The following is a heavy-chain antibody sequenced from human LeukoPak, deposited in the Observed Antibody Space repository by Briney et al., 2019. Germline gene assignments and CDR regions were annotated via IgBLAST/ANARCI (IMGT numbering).Heavy chain of an antibody. CDR1: GFTFSSYA. J-gene: IGHJ4*02. CDR3: AKVYSSSWYYFDY. V-gene: IGHV3-23*01. CDR2: ISGSGGST. D-gene: IGHD6-13*01. Sequence: PGGSLRLSCAASGFTFSSYAMSWVRQAPGKGLEWASAISGSGGSTYYADSVRGRFTTSRDNSKNTLYLQMNSLRAEDTAVYYCAKVYSSSWYYFDYWGQGTLVTVSS.